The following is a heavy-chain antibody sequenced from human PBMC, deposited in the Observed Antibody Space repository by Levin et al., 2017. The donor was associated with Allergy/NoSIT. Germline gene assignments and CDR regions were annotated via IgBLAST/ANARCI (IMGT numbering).Heavy chain of an antibody. CDR1: GGSFSGYY. CDR3: ARRVSSGRRWPYYYYMDV. Sequence: SETLSLTCAVYGGSFSGYYWSWIRQPPGKGLEWIGEINHSGSTNYNPSLKSRVTISVDTSKNQFSLKLSSVTAADTAVYYCARRVSSGRRWPYYYYMDVWGKGTTVTVSS. D-gene: IGHD6-19*01. J-gene: IGHJ6*03. CDR2: INHSGST. V-gene: IGHV4-34*01.